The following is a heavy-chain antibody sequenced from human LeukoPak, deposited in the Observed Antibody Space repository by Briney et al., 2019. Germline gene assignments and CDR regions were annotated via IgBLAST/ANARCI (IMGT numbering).Heavy chain of an antibody. CDR1: GFTFSSYG. V-gene: IGHV3-30*18. D-gene: IGHD2-15*01. J-gene: IGHJ4*02. CDR3: AKEVRGYCSGGSCYPLDY. Sequence: PGGSLRLSCAASGFTFSSYGMHWVRQAPGKGLEWVAVISYDGSNKYYADSVTGRFTISRDNSKNTLYLQMNSLRAEDTAVYYCAKEVRGYCSGGSCYPLDYWGQGTLVTVSS. CDR2: ISYDGSNK.